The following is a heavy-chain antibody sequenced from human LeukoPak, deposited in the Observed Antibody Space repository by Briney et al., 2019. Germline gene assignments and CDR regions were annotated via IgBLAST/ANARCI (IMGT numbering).Heavy chain of an antibody. CDR3: ARVFASEGWLQLNYFDY. Sequence: GASVKVSCKASGYTFTGYYMHWVRQAPGQGLEWMGWINPNSGGTNYAQKLQGRVTMTRDTSISTAYMELSRLRSDDTAVYYCARVFASEGWLQLNYFDYWGQGTLVTVSS. CDR1: GYTFTGYY. D-gene: IGHD5-24*01. V-gene: IGHV1-2*02. J-gene: IGHJ4*02. CDR2: INPNSGGT.